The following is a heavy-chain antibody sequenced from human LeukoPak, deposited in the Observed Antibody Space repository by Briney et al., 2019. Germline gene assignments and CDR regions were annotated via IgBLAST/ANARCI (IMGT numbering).Heavy chain of an antibody. CDR2: ISAYNGNT. D-gene: IGHD6-13*01. CDR1: GYTFTSYG. V-gene: IGHV1-18*01. Sequence: GASVKVSCKASGYTFTSYGISWVRQAPGQRLEWMGGISAYNGNTNYAQKLQGRVTMTTDASTSTAYMKLRSLRSDDTAVYYCASTTASSSWSYHFDYWGQGTLVTVSS. CDR3: ASTTASSSWSYHFDY. J-gene: IGHJ4*02.